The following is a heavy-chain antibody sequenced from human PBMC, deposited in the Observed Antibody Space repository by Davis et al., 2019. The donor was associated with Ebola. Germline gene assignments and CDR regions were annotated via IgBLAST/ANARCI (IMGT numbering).Heavy chain of an antibody. J-gene: IGHJ5*02. V-gene: IGHV3-33*01. CDR1: GFTFSTYG. CDR3: ARAAPRSGP. CDR2: IWYDGSNK. Sequence: GGSLRLSCAASGFTFSTYGMHWVRQAPGKGLEWVAFIWYDGSNKNYEDSVKGRFTISRDNAKNSLYLQMNSLRAEDTAVYYCARAAPRSGPWGQGTLVTVSS. D-gene: IGHD3-3*01.